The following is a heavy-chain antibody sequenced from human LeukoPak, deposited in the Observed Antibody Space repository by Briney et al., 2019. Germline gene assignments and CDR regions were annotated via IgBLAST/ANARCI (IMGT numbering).Heavy chain of an antibody. J-gene: IGHJ6*03. CDR1: GDSISRYY. V-gene: IGHV4-59*08. CDR2: IHYTGST. Sequence: SETLSLTCTVSGDSISRYYWSWLRQPPGKGLEWIGYIHYTGSTNYNPSLKSRVTISVDTSKKQFSLKLSSVTAADTAVYYCARGVGATISYYHYYIDVWGKGTTVTVSS. CDR3: ARGVGATISYYHYYIDV. D-gene: IGHD1-26*01.